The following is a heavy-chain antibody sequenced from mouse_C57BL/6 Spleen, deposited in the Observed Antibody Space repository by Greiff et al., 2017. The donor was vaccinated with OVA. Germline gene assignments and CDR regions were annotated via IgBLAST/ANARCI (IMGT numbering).Heavy chain of an antibody. D-gene: IGHD4-1*01. CDR2: INPYNGGP. CDR3: ARRTGTDY. CDR1: GYTFTDYY. J-gene: IGHJ2*01. Sequence: VQLQQSGPVLVKPGASVKMSCKASGYTFTDYYMNWVKQSHGKSLEWIGVINPYNGGPSYNQKFKGKATLTVDKSSSTAYMELNSLTSEDSAVYYCARRTGTDYWGQGTTPTGSS. V-gene: IGHV1-19*01.